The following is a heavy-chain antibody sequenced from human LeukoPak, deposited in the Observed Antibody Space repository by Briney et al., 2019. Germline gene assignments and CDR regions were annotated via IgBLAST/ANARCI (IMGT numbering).Heavy chain of an antibody. V-gene: IGHV4-34*01. J-gene: IGHJ4*02. CDR3: ARAAAGTAPLDY. D-gene: IGHD6-13*01. CDR1: GGSFSDYY. CDR2: ISHSGST. Sequence: KPSETLSLTCAVYGGSFSDYYWSWIRQPPGKGLEWIGEISHSGSTNYNPSLKSRVTLSIDTSKNQFSLNLSSVTAADTAVYYCARAAAGTAPLDYWGQGTLVTVSS.